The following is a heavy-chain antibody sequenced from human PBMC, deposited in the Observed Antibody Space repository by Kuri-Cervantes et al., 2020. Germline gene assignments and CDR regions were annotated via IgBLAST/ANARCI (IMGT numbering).Heavy chain of an antibody. J-gene: IGHJ3*02. CDR1: GFTFSSYA. V-gene: IGHV3-30-3*01. Sequence: GESLKISCAASGFTFSSYAMHWVRQAPGKGLEWVAVISYDGSNKYYAVSVKGRFTISRDNSKNTLYLQMYSLRAEDTAMYYCAKDGDIVATNDAFDIWGQGTMVTVSS. CDR3: AKDGDIVATNDAFDI. D-gene: IGHD5-12*01. CDR2: ISYDGSNK.